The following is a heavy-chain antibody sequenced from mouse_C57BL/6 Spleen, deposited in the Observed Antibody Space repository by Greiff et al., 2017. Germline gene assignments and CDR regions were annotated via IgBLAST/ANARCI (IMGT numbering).Heavy chain of an antibody. CDR1: GYTFTSYD. V-gene: IGHV1-85*01. Sequence: VMLVESGPELVKPGASVKLSCKASGYTFTSYDINWVKQRPGQGLEWIGWIYPRDGSTKYNEKFKGKATLTVDTSSSTAYMELHSLTSEDSAVYFCARGRTGTGFDYWGQGTTLTVSS. J-gene: IGHJ2*01. CDR3: ARGRTGTGFDY. D-gene: IGHD4-1*01. CDR2: IYPRDGST.